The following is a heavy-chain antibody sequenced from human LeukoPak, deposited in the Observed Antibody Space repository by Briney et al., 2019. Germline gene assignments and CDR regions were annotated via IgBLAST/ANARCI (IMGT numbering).Heavy chain of an antibody. D-gene: IGHD3-9*01. J-gene: IGHJ2*01. CDR2: IYYTGNT. CDR3: ARQYIDILTGYHRGELYWYFDL. Sequence: PSETLSLTCTVSGVSISSSYSYWGWIRQPPGMGLEWIGSIYYTGNTYYNASLKSQVSISIDTSKNQFSLKLSSVTAADTAVYYCARQYIDILTGYHRGELYWYFDLWGRGTLVTVSS. CDR1: GVSISSSYSY. V-gene: IGHV4-39*01.